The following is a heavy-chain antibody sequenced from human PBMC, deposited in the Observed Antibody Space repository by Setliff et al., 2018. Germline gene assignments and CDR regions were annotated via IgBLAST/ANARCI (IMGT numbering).Heavy chain of an antibody. D-gene: IGHD6-19*01. CDR2: INHSGST. Sequence: SETLSLTCTVSGYSISSGYYWSWIRQPPGKGLEWIGEINHSGSTNYNPSLKSRVTMSIDTSKNQFSLKLNSVTAADMAVYYCAREQWLDPPGYYYMDVWAKGTTVTVSS. V-gene: IGHV4-38-2*02. CDR3: AREQWLDPPGYYYMDV. J-gene: IGHJ6*03. CDR1: GYSISSGYY.